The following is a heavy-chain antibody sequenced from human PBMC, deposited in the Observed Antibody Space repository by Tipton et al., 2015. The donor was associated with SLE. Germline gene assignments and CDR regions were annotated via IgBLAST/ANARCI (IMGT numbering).Heavy chain of an antibody. V-gene: IGHV4-59*01. Sequence: GLVKPSETLSLTCTVSGGSISRYHWNWIRQPPGKGLDWIGYIFYSGSTNYNPSLKSRVTISLDTSKNQFSLKLRSVTAADTAVYYCARAWSYSTGWYYDLWGRGTLVTVSS. CDR2: IFYSGST. J-gene: IGHJ2*01. D-gene: IGHD6-19*01. CDR1: GGSISRYH. CDR3: ARAWSYSTGWYYDL.